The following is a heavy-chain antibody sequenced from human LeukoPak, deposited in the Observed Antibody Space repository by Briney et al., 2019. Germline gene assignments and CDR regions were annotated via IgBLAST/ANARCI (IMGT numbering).Heavy chain of an antibody. Sequence: PGRSLRPSCAASGFTFSSYGMNWVRQAPGKGLEWVSAISGSGGSTYYADSVKGRFTISRDNSKNTLYLQMNSLRAEDTAVYYCAKEVAIFGVGTDAFDIWGQGTMVTVSS. CDR3: AKEVAIFGVGTDAFDI. CDR2: ISGSGGST. V-gene: IGHV3-23*01. CDR1: GFTFSSYG. J-gene: IGHJ3*02. D-gene: IGHD3-3*01.